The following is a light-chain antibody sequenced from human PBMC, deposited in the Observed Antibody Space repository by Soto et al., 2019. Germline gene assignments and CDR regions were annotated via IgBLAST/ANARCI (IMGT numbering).Light chain of an antibody. J-gene: IGKJ4*01. CDR3: QQSYTSPLT. CDR2: ASS. Sequence: DIQMTQSPSSVSASVGDRVTIACRAGQSVRSYLNWYQQKPGKAPNLLIYASSTLQSGVPSRFSGDGSGTEFPLTISSLQPEDFATCSGQQSYTSPLTFGGGTKVEI. V-gene: IGKV1-39*01. CDR1: QSVRSY.